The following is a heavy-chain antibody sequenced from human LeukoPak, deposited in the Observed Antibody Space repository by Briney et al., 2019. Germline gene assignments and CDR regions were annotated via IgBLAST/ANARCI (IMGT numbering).Heavy chain of an antibody. CDR2: IYPGDSDT. D-gene: IGHD2-2*01. CDR1: GYSFTSYW. V-gene: IGHV5-51*01. J-gene: IGHJ4*02. CDR3: ARRAEYCSSTTCPLDH. Sequence: GESLKISCRGSGYSFTSYWIGWVRQMPGKGLEWMGVIYPGDSDTKYSPSFQGQATISVDKSISTAYLQWSSLKASDTAMYYCARRAEYCSSTTCPLDHWGQGTLVTVSS.